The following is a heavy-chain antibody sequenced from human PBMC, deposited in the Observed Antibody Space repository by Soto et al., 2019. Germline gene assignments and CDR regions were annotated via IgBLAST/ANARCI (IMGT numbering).Heavy chain of an antibody. J-gene: IGHJ6*02. V-gene: IGHV3-30*18. CDR2: ISYDVNNK. CDR1: GFTFSNYG. CDR3: SKGGSKAGMDV. Sequence: LRLSCAVSGFTFSNYGMHWVRQAPGKGLEWVALISYDVNNKYYADSVKGRFTISRDNSKNTLFLQMNGLRAEDTAVYYCSKGGSKAGMDVWGQGTTVTVSS. D-gene: IGHD1-26*01.